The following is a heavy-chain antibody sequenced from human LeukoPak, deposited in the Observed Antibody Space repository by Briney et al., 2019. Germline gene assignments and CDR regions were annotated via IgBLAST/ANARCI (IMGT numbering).Heavy chain of an antibody. J-gene: IGHJ6*03. Sequence: GGSLRLSCAASGFTFSTSWMYWVRQAPGKGLVWVSRIKSDGSSTSYADSVKGRFTISRDNAKNTLYLQMNSLRAEDTAMYYCAREGYCSGGSCYSWYYYYYMDVWGKGTTVTVSS. V-gene: IGHV3-74*01. D-gene: IGHD2-15*01. CDR1: GFTFSTSW. CDR2: IKSDGSST. CDR3: AREGYCSGGSCYSWYYYYYMDV.